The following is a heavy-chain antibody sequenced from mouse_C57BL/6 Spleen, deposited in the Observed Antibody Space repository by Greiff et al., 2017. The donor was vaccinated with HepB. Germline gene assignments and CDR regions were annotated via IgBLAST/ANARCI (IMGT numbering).Heavy chain of an antibody. J-gene: IGHJ1*03. CDR2: IYPRSGNT. CDR3: ARVNYYGSSYDWYFDV. V-gene: IGHV1-81*01. Sequence: VQLQQSGAELARPGASVKLSCKASGYTFTSYGISWVKQRTGQGLEWIGEIYPRSGNTYYNEKFKGKATLTADKSSSTAYMELRSLTSEDSAVYFCARVNYYGSSYDWYFDVWGTGTTVTVSS. D-gene: IGHD1-1*01. CDR1: GYTFTSYG.